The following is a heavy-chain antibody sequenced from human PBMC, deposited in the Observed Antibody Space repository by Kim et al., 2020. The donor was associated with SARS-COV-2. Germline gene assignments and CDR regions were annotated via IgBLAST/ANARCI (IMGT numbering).Heavy chain of an antibody. J-gene: IGHJ6*02. V-gene: IGHV2-70*01. CDR3: ARIPTTGYCYYGMDV. D-gene: IGHD2-8*02. Sequence: TSLKTRLTISKDTSKNQVVLTMTNMDPVDTATYYCARIPTTGYCYYGMDVWGQGTTVTVSS.